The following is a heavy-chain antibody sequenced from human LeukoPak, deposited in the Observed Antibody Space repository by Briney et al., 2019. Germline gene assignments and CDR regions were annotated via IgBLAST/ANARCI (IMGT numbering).Heavy chain of an antibody. D-gene: IGHD3-16*01. V-gene: IGHV4-59*01. CDR1: GGSIRSYY. Sequence: SETLSLTCTVSGGSIRSYYWSWIRQPPGKGLDGIGYIYYSGSTNYNPSLKSRVTISVDTSKNQFSLKLSSVTAADTAVYYCARDLRSPYYYYYYGMDVWGQGTTVTVSS. CDR3: ARDLRSPYYYYYYGMDV. J-gene: IGHJ6*02. CDR2: IYYSGST.